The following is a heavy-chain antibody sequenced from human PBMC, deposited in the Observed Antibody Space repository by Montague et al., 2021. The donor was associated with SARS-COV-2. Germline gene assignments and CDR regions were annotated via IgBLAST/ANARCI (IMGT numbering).Heavy chain of an antibody. J-gene: IGHJ4*02. CDR1: GGSISSSSYY. CDR3: QEDPSGWIPGPFDF. D-gene: IGHD6-19*01. V-gene: IGHV4-39*01. CDR2: IYYRGST. Sequence: SETLSLTCTVSGGSISSSSYYWAWIRQPPGKGLEWIGSIYYRGSTYYNPSLKSRVFISVDTSKNQLSLTLTSVTAADTADRATQEDPSGWIPGPFDFWGQGTLLSVSS.